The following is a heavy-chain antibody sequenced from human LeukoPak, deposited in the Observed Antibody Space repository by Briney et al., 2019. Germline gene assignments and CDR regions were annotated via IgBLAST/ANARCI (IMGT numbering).Heavy chain of an antibody. CDR3: ARELLDFPRGDAFDI. CDR1: GFTFSSYW. D-gene: IGHD3-3*01. J-gene: IGHJ3*02. V-gene: IGHV3-7*01. Sequence: GGSLRLSCAASGFTFSSYWMSWVRQAPGKGLEWVANIKQDGSEKYYVDSVKGRFTISRDNAKNSLYLQINSLRAEDTAVYYCARELLDFPRGDAFDIWGQGTMVTVSS. CDR2: IKQDGSEK.